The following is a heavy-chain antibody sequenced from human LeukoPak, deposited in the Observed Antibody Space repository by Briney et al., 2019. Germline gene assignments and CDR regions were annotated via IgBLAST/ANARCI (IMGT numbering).Heavy chain of an antibody. CDR2: IYYSGST. CDR3: AREQVAASDYYYYGMDV. J-gene: IGHJ6*02. Sequence: SETLSLTCTVSGGSISSGDYYWSWIRQPPGKGLEWIGYIYYSGSTYYNPSLKGRVTISLDTSKNQFSLKLSSVTAADTAVYYCAREQVAASDYYYYGMDVWGQGTTVTVSS. D-gene: IGHD2-15*01. V-gene: IGHV4-30-4*01. CDR1: GGSISSGDYY.